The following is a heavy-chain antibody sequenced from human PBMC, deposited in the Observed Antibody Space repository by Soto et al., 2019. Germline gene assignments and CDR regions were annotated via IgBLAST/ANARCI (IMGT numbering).Heavy chain of an antibody. V-gene: IGHV4-59*01. Sequence: PSETLSLTCTVSGGSISSYYWSWIRQPPGKGLEWIGYIYYSGSTNYNPSLKSRVTTSVDLSKNQFSLRLSSVTTADTALYYCARTTAVPNTLRSRYFFDYWGQGTLVTVSS. CDR3: ARTTAVPNTLRSRYFFDY. CDR2: IYYSGST. J-gene: IGHJ4*02. D-gene: IGHD4-17*01. CDR1: GGSISSYY.